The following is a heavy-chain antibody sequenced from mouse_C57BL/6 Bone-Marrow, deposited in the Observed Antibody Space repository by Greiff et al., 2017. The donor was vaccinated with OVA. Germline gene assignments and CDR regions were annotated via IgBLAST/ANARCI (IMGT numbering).Heavy chain of an antibody. Sequence: QVQLQQPGAELVKPGASVKLSCKASGYTFTSYWMHWVKQRPGRGLEWIGRIDPNSGGTKYNEKFKSKATLTVDKSSSTAYMQLSSLTSEESAVYYCARSSHYYGSTWFAYWGQGTLVTVSA. CDR2: IDPNSGGT. CDR1: GYTFTSYW. CDR3: ARSSHYYGSTWFAY. D-gene: IGHD1-1*01. V-gene: IGHV1-72*01. J-gene: IGHJ3*01.